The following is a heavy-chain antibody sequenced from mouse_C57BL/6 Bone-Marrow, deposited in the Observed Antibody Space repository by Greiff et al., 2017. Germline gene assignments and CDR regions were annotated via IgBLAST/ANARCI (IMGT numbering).Heavy chain of an antibody. D-gene: IGHD2-2*01. J-gene: IGHJ2*01. Sequence: QVQLQQPGAELVRPGTSVKLSCKASGYTFTSYWMHWVKQRPGQGLEWIGVIDPSDSYTNYNQKFKGKATLTVDTSSSTAYMQLSSLTSEDSAVYYCARGGWLRRPTLYYFYYWGQGTTLTVSS. CDR3: ARGGWLRRPTLYYFYY. V-gene: IGHV1-59*01. CDR1: GYTFTSYW. CDR2: IDPSDSYT.